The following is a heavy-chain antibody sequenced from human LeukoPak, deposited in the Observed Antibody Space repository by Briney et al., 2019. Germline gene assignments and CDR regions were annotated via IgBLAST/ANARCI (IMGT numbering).Heavy chain of an antibody. J-gene: IGHJ6*02. D-gene: IGHD6-19*01. CDR1: GFTFSNAW. CDR3: AREDSGWYYYYYGMDV. Sequence: PGGSLRLSCATSGFTFSNAWMNWVRQAPGKGLEWVAVIWYDGSNKYYADSVKGRFTISRDNSKNTLYLQMNSLRAEDTAVYYCAREDSGWYYYYYGMDVWGQGTTVTVSS. CDR2: IWYDGSNK. V-gene: IGHV3-33*01.